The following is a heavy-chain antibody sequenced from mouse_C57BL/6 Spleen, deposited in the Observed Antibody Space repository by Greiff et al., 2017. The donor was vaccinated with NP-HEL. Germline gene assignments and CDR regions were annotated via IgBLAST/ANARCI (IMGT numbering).Heavy chain of an antibody. Sequence: VQLQESDAELVKPGASVKISCKVSGYTFTDHTIHWMKQRPEQGLEWIGYIYPRDGSTKYNEKFKGKATLTADKSSSTAYMQLNSLTSEDSAVYFCARSGLGDTKGYAMDYWGQGTSVTVSS. CDR1: GYTFTDHT. J-gene: IGHJ4*01. V-gene: IGHV1-78*01. CDR3: ARSGLGDTKGYAMDY. D-gene: IGHD1-1*01. CDR2: IYPRDGST.